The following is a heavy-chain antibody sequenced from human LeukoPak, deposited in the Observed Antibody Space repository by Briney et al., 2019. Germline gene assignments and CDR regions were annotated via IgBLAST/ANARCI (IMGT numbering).Heavy chain of an antibody. V-gene: IGHV1-8*01. CDR1: GYTFTSYD. D-gene: IGHD6-19*01. Sequence: ASVNVSCKASGYTFTSYDINWVRQATGQGLEWMGWMNPNSGNTGYAQKFQGRVTMTRNTSISTAYMELSSLRAEDTAVYYCARGSSSGWYNWFDPWGQGTLVTVSS. J-gene: IGHJ5*02. CDR3: ARGSSSGWYNWFDP. CDR2: MNPNSGNT.